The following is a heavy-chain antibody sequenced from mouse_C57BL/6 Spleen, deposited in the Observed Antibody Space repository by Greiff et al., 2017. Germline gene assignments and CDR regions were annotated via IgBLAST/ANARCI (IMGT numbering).Heavy chain of an antibody. V-gene: IGHV1-81*01. CDR3: ARKNSHYAMDY. CDR2: IYPRSGNT. J-gene: IGHJ4*01. CDR1: GYTFTSYG. Sequence: VQLVESGAELARPGASVTLSCKASGYTFTSYGIRWVKQRTGQGLEWIGEIYPRSGNTYYNEKFKGKATLTADKSSSTAYMKLRSLTSEDSAFYFCARKNSHYAMDYWGQGTSVTVSS.